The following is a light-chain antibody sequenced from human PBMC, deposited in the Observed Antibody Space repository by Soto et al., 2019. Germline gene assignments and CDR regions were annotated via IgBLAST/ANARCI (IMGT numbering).Light chain of an antibody. CDR1: QGITNF. V-gene: IGKV1-27*01. CDR3: QKYSSAPFT. Sequence: DIQMTQSPSSLSASVGDRVTITCRASQGITNFLAWYQQKPGTAPKLLIYAASTLHSGVPSRFSGSGYGTELTLNISSLQPEDAATYYCQKYSSAPFTFCPGTKVEIK. J-gene: IGKJ3*01. CDR2: AAS.